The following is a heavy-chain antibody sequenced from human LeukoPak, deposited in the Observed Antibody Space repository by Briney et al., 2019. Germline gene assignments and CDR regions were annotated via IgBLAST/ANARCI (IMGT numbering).Heavy chain of an antibody. Sequence: GGPLRPSCPASGSTSSSISMTWVGQPQGKGLGWVSSISSSSSYIYYADSVKGRFTISRDNAKNSLYLQMNNLKAEDTAVYYCGRLAHNAWYAIDFWGQGALVTVSS. D-gene: IGHD6-13*01. CDR1: GSTSSSIS. V-gene: IGHV3-21*01. CDR2: ISSSSSYI. J-gene: IGHJ4*02. CDR3: GRLAHNAWYAIDF.